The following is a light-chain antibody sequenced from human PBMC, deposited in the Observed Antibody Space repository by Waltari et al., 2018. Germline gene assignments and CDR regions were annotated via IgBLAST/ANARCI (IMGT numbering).Light chain of an antibody. J-gene: IGKJ3*01. CDR2: WAS. CDR3: QKYYSTPA. Sequence: DIVMTQSPDSLAVSLGERATINCKSSQSVLYSSNNKNYLAWYQQKQGQPPKLLIYWASTREYGVPDRFSGSGSGTDFTLTISSLQAEDVAVYYCQKYYSTPAFGPGTKVDIK. V-gene: IGKV4-1*01. CDR1: QSVLYSSNNKNY.